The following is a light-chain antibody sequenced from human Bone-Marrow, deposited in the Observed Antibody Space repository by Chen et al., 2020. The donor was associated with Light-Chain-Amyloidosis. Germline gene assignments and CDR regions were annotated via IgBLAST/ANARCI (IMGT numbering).Light chain of an antibody. CDR1: NIGSTS. V-gene: IGLV3-21*02. CDR2: DDS. CDR3: QVWDRSSDRPV. J-gene: IGLJ3*02. Sequence: SYVLTQPSAVSVAPEQTATIACGGNNIGSTSVQWYQQTPGQAPLLVVYDDSDRPSWIPERLSGSNSGNAATLTIRRVEAGDEADYYGQVWDRSSDRPVFGGGTKLTVL.